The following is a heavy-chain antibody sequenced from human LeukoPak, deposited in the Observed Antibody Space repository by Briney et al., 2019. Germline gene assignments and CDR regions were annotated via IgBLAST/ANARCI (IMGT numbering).Heavy chain of an antibody. Sequence: SSETPSLTCSLSGGFISTFSYYWAWIRQPPGKGLEWIGSVDYSGSTSYNPSLKNRVTIPADTSKSLFSLKLSSVTAADTAVYYCASGAYYYDSSGYYDRYTARGYFDYWGQGTLVTVSS. J-gene: IGHJ4*02. CDR2: VDYSGST. CDR1: GGFISTFSYY. V-gene: IGHV4-39*01. CDR3: ASGAYYYDSSGYYDRYTARGYFDY. D-gene: IGHD3-22*01.